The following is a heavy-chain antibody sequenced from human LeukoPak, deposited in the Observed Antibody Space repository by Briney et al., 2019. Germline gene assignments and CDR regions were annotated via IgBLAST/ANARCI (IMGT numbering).Heavy chain of an antibody. Sequence: PSETLSLTCTVSGGSISRCYWSWIRQPPGKGLEWIGYIYYSGSTNYNPSLKSRVTISLDTSKNQVSLKLSSVTAADTAMYYCARAPNYGGDSGYFDNWGQGTLVTVSS. CDR2: IYYSGST. V-gene: IGHV4-59*01. CDR3: ARAPNYGGDSGYFDN. J-gene: IGHJ4*03. CDR1: GGSISRCY. D-gene: IGHD4-23*01.